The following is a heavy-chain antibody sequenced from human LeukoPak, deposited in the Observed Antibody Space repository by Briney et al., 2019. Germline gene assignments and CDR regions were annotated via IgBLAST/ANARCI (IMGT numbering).Heavy chain of an antibody. Sequence: PGGSLTLSCAVSGFTFSSYAMSWVRQAPGQGMEWPSAITDCGGDTYYADPVRGRLTISRDNSKNTLYLQMNSLRAEDTAVDYGAKGSRAARPYYFDFWGQGTLVTVSS. V-gene: IGHV3-23*01. D-gene: IGHD6-6*01. CDR3: AKGSRAARPYYFDF. CDR2: ITDCGGDT. J-gene: IGHJ4*02. CDR1: GFTFSSYA.